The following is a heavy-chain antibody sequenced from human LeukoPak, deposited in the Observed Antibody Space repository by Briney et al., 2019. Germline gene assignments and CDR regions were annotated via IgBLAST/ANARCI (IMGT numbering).Heavy chain of an antibody. Sequence: ASVSVSFTASAYSFTFYDIQWVRQAPGQGHEWMGWISPNSGGTNYAQKFQGRVTMTRDTSISTAYMELSRLRSDDTAIYYCARDSSEGYLDYWGQGTLVTVSS. CDR3: ARDSSEGYLDY. D-gene: IGHD1-26*01. V-gene: IGHV1-2*02. CDR2: ISPNSGGT. J-gene: IGHJ4*02. CDR1: AYSFTFYD.